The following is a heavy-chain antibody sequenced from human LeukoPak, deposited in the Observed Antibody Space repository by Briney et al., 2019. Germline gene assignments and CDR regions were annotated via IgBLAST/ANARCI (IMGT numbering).Heavy chain of an antibody. CDR1: GATFTSKT. CDR3: ARDRIVGPMESAFDI. Sequence: SVKVSCKASGATFTSKTISWVRQAPGQGLEWMGRIIPMYDIKDYAQKFQGRVSITADKSTSTAYMELSSLTSEDTAVYYCARDRIVGPMESAFDIWGQGTMVTVSP. J-gene: IGHJ3*02. V-gene: IGHV1-69*04. D-gene: IGHD1-26*01. CDR2: IIPMYDIK.